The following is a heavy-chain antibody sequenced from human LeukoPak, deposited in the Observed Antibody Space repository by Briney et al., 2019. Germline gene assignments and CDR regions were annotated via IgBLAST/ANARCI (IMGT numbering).Heavy chain of an antibody. CDR1: GYTFTGYY. CDR3: ARDYDILTGYYPEGMDV. CDR2: INPNSGGT. J-gene: IGHJ6*04. Sequence: ASVKLSCKASGYTFTGYYMHWVRQAPGQGLEWMGWINPNSGGTNYAQKFQGRVTMTRDTSISTAYMELSRLRSDDTAVYYCARDYDILTGYYPEGMDVWGEGTTVTVSS. V-gene: IGHV1-2*02. D-gene: IGHD3-9*01.